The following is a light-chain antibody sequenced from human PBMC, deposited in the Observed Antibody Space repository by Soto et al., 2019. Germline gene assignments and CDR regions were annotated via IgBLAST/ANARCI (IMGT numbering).Light chain of an antibody. CDR2: AAS. CDR3: LQDYNYPWT. V-gene: IGKV1-6*01. J-gene: IGKJ1*01. CDR1: QGIRND. Sequence: AIQMTQSPSSLSASVGDRVTITCRASQGIRNDLGWYQQKPGKAPKLLIYAASSLQSGVPSRFSDSRSSTDFTLTISSLQPEDFATYYCLQDYNYPWTFGQGTKVEVK.